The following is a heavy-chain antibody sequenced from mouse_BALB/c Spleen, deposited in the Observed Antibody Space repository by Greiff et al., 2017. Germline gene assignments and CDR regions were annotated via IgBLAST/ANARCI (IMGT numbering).Heavy chain of an antibody. CDR1: GYSFTSYW. CDR3: TREKTSMIIFDY. D-gene: IGHD2-4*01. V-gene: IGHV1-5*01. Sequence: VQLQQSGTVLARPGASVKMSCKASGYSFTSYWMHWVKQRPGQGLEWIGAIYPGNSDTSYNQKFKGKAKLTAVTSASTAYMELSSLTNEDSAVYYCTREKTSMIIFDYWGQGTTLTVSS. J-gene: IGHJ2*01. CDR2: IYPGNSDT.